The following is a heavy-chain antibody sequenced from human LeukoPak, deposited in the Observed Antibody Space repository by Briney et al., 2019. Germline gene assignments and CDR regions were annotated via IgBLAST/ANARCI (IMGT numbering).Heavy chain of an antibody. CDR1: GGSFSGYY. V-gene: IGHV4-34*01. Sequence: RTSETLSLTCAVYGGSFSGYYWSWIRQPPGKGLEWIGEINHSGSTNYNPSLKSRVTISVDTSKNQFSLKLSSVTAADTAVYYCARGVTIFSWFDPWGQGTLVTVSS. CDR2: INHSGST. CDR3: ARGVTIFSWFDP. D-gene: IGHD3-3*01. J-gene: IGHJ5*02.